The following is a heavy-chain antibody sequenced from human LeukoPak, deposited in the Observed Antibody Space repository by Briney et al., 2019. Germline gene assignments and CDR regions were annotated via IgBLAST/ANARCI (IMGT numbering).Heavy chain of an antibody. CDR3: ARAVAGRSYYFDY. CDR2: IYYSGST. V-gene: IGHV4-59*01. J-gene: IGHJ4*02. Sequence: SETLSLTCTVSGGSISSYYWSWIRQPPGKGLEWIGYIYYSGSTNYNPSLKGRVTISVDTSKNQFSLKLSSVTAADTAVYYCARAVAGRSYYFDYWGQGTLVTVSS. D-gene: IGHD6-19*01. CDR1: GGSISSYY.